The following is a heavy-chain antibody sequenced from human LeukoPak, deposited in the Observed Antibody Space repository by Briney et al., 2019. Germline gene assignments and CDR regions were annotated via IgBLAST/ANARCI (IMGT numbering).Heavy chain of an antibody. CDR3: ASADYGGNSHDAFDI. J-gene: IGHJ3*02. Sequence: ASVKVSCKASGYTSTSYYIHWVRQAPGQGLEWMGIINPSSGSTSYAQKFQGRVTMTRDTSTSTAYMELSSLGSEDTAVYYCASADYGGNSHDAFDIWGQVTVVTVSS. CDR2: INPSSGST. D-gene: IGHD4-23*01. CDR1: GYTSTSYY. V-gene: IGHV1-46*01.